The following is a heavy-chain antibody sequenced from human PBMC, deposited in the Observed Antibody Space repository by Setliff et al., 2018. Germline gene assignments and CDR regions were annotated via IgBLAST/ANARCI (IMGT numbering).Heavy chain of an antibody. J-gene: IGHJ4*02. CDR2: IYSSGST. CDR1: GGSISSSSYY. V-gene: IGHV4-61*05. Sequence: PSETLSLTCTVSGGSISSSSYYWGWIRQPPGKGLEWIGHIYSSGSTNYNPSLKSRVTISVDRSKNQFSLKLSSVIAADTAVYYCARTLYDYDILTGPGYYFDYWGQGTLVTVSS. D-gene: IGHD3-9*01. CDR3: ARTLYDYDILTGPGYYFDY.